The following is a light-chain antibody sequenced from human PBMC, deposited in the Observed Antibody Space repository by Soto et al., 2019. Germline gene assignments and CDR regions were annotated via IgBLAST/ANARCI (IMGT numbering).Light chain of an antibody. V-gene: IGKV3-20*01. Sequence: DIVLTQSPSTLSLSPGDTANLSCRASQTVGNSYLSWYQQKPGQAPTLLIYGASSRATGLPDTFSGSGSATYFIIIISRLQPEDCAASYCQLFVNSRNTFGQGTKLEIK. CDR1: QTVGNSY. CDR2: GAS. CDR3: QLFVNSRNT. J-gene: IGKJ2*01.